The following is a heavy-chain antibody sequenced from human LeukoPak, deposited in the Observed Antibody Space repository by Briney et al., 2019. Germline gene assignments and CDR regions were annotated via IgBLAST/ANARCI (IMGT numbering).Heavy chain of an antibody. D-gene: IGHD3-3*01. CDR3: ARGYDFWSGYLDGMDV. J-gene: IGHJ6*02. Sequence: SETLSLTCTVSGGSISSYYWSWIRQPPGKGLVWIGYIYYSGSTNYNPSLKSRVTISVDTSKNQFSLKLSSVTAADTAVYYCARGYDFWSGYLDGMDVWGQGTTVTVSS. V-gene: IGHV4-59*01. CDR1: GGSISSYY. CDR2: IYYSGST.